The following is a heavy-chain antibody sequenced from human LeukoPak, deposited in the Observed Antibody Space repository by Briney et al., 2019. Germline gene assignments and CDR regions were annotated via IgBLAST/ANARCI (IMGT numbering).Heavy chain of an antibody. V-gene: IGHV3-33*01. J-gene: IGHJ1*01. Sequence: PGGSLRLSCAASGFTFSSYGMHWVRQAPGKGLEWVAVIWYDGSNKYYADSVKGRSTISRDNSKNTLYLQMNSLRAEDTAVYYCARDYDYGDYPYFQHWGQGTLVTVSS. CDR1: GFTFSSYG. D-gene: IGHD4-17*01. CDR2: IWYDGSNK. CDR3: ARDYDYGDYPYFQH.